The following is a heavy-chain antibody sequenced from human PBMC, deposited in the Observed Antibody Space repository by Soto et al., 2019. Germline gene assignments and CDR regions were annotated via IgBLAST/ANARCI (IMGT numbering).Heavy chain of an antibody. CDR2: VNPSGGHT. Sequence: QVQLMQSGAEVKKPGASVKVSCKASGDTFTDYYIHWVRQAPGQGLEWMGTVNPSGGHTTYAQHFLGRVTMTTATSTSTPYLELTRLTSDDTAIYYCARGGHIVVVTAALDYWGQGTLVTVA. J-gene: IGHJ4*02. CDR1: GDTFTDYY. CDR3: ARGGHIVVVTAALDY. V-gene: IGHV1-46*01. D-gene: IGHD2-21*02.